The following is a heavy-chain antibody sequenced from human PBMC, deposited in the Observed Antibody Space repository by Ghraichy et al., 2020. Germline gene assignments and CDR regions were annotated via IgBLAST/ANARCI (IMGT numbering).Heavy chain of an antibody. Sequence: SETLSLTCTVYGGSFSGYYWSWLRQPPGKGLEWIGEIKLSGSTSYSPSLRSRVTISVDTSKNQFSLKLTSVTAADTAMYYWARGLSYGDYVVAFGYWGQGTLVTVSS. CDR1: GGSFSGYY. CDR2: IKLSGST. V-gene: IGHV4-34*01. CDR3: ARGLSYGDYVVAFGY. J-gene: IGHJ4*02. D-gene: IGHD4-17*01.